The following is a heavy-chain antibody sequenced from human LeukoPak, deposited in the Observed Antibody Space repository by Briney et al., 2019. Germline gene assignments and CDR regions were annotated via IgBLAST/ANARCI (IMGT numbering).Heavy chain of an antibody. CDR1: GFTFSSNW. V-gene: IGHV3-7*05. CDR2: IADDGSEK. CDR3: ARYGGYPLFDY. D-gene: IGHD4-23*01. Sequence: GGSLRLSCAASGFTFSSNWMGCVRQAPGKGLEWVANIADDGSEKYYVDSVKGRFTISRDNAKSSLYLQMSSLRAEDTAVYYCARYGGYPLFDYWGQGTLVTVSS. J-gene: IGHJ4*02.